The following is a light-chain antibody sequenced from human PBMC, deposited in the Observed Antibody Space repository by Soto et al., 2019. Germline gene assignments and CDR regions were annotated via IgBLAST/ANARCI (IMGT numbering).Light chain of an antibody. CDR3: QSYDSSLSVV. J-gene: IGLJ2*01. V-gene: IGLV1-40*01. Sequence: QSALTQPPSVSGAPGQRVTISCTGSSSNIGAGYDVHWYQQLPGAAPKLLIYVNSNRPSGVPDRFSGSKSGTSAPLAITGLQAEDEADYYCQSYDSSLSVVFGGGTKLTVL. CDR1: SSNIGAGYD. CDR2: VNS.